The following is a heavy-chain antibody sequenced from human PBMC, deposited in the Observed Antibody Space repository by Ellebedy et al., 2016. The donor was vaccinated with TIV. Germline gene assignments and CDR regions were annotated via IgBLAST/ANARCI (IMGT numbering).Heavy chain of an antibody. CDR3: ARGRGGSYSIPFDF. D-gene: IGHD1-26*01. CDR2: IYHSGST. Sequence: SETLSLTXTVSGYSISSGYYWGWIRQPPGKGLEWIGSIYHSGSTYYNPSLKSRVAISVDTSKNQFSLKLNSVTAADTAVYYCARGRGGSYSIPFDFWGLGTRVTVSS. J-gene: IGHJ4*02. CDR1: GYSISSGYY. V-gene: IGHV4-38-2*02.